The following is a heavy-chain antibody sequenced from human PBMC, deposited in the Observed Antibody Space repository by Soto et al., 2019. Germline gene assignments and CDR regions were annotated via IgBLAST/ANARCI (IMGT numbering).Heavy chain of an antibody. CDR3: ARGTDYADLGNAEYFHP. Sequence: QVQLVESGGGVVQPGRSLRLSCAASGFNFRTYGIHWVRQAPGKGLEWVALISKDGSHSYYAHSVKGRFTTSRDNSQNKAFLQVNGLRADDTAVYFCARGTDYADLGNAEYFHPWGQGTLVTVSS. V-gene: IGHV3-30*03. CDR1: GFNFRTYG. J-gene: IGHJ1*01. CDR2: ISKDGSHS. D-gene: IGHD4-17*01.